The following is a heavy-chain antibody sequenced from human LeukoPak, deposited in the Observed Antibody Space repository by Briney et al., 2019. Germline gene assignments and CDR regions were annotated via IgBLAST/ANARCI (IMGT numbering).Heavy chain of an antibody. CDR2: INHSGST. CDR1: GGSFSGYY. Sequence: SETLSLTCAVYGGSFSGYYWSWIRQPPGKGLEWIGEINHSGSTNYNPSLKSRVTISVDTSKNQFSLKLSSVTAADTAVYYCARVLLWFGELFPDYWGQGTLVTVSS. D-gene: IGHD3-10*01. CDR3: ARVLLWFGELFPDY. J-gene: IGHJ4*02. V-gene: IGHV4-34*01.